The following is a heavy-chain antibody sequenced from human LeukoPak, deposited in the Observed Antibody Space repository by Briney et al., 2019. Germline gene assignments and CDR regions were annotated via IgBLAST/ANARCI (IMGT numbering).Heavy chain of an antibody. D-gene: IGHD1-26*01. V-gene: IGHV4-59*01. J-gene: IGHJ4*02. CDR2: IYYSGST. CDR1: GGSISSYY. Sequence: PSETLSLTCTVSGGSISSYYWSWTRQSPGKGLEWIGYIYYSGSTNYNPSLKSRVTISLDTSRKQFSLKLSSVTAADTAVYYCARGYSGSYGRFDYWGQGTLVTVSS. CDR3: ARGYSGSYGRFDY.